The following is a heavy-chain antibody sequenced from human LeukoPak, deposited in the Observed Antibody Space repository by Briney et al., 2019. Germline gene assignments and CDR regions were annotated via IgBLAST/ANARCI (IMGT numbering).Heavy chain of an antibody. Sequence: PGGSLRLSCAASGFTFSSYEMNWVRQAPGKGLEWVSYISSSGSTIYYADSVKGRFTISRDNAKNSLYLQMNSLRAEDTAVYYCAREVDSGYYYMDVRGKGTTVTVSS. J-gene: IGHJ6*03. CDR1: GFTFSSYE. CDR2: ISSSGSTI. D-gene: IGHD5-12*01. CDR3: AREVDSGYYYMDV. V-gene: IGHV3-48*03.